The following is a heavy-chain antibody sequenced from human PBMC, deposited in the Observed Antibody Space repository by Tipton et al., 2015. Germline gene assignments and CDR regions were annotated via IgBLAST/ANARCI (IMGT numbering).Heavy chain of an antibody. CDR3: ARDLEHGMDV. CDR1: GGSVSSGSYY. CDR2: ISYSGST. Sequence: TLSLTCTVSGGSVSSGSYYWSWIRQPPGKGLEWIGYISYSGSTHYNPSLKRRVTISLDTSKNQFSLTLNSVTAADTAVYYCARDLEHGMDVWGHGTTVTVSS. V-gene: IGHV4-61*01. J-gene: IGHJ6*02. D-gene: IGHD5-24*01.